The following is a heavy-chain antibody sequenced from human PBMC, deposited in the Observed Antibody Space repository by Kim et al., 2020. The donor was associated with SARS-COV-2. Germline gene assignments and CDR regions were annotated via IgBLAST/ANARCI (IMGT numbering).Heavy chain of an antibody. CDR1: GFTFSSYS. Sequence: GGSLRLSCAASGFTFSSYSMNWVRQAPGKGLEWVSSISSSSSYIYYADSVKGRFTISRDNAKNSLYLQMNSLRAEDTAVYYCARGVVPAAMSTYYYYYMDVWGKGTTVTVSS. V-gene: IGHV3-21*01. J-gene: IGHJ6*03. D-gene: IGHD2-2*01. CDR3: ARGVVPAAMSTYYYYYMDV. CDR2: ISSSSSYI.